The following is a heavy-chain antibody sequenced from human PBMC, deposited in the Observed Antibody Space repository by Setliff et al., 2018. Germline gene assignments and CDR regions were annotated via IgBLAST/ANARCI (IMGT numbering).Heavy chain of an antibody. CDR2: ISYGRGKE. CDR3: ARTCSGSGCYAGLES. CDR1: GFHFSDHA. J-gene: IGHJ4*02. V-gene: IGHV3-30*03. D-gene: IGHD2-15*01. Sequence: PGGSLRLSCAASGFHFSDHAMHWVRQAPGKGLEWVAVISYGRGKEYYGDSVKGRFTISRDNFKNTLYLQMSSLRVEDTAVYYCARTCSGSGCYAGLESWGQGTPVTVS.